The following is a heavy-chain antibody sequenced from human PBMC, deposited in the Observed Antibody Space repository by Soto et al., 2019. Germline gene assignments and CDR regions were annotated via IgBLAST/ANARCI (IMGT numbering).Heavy chain of an antibody. J-gene: IGHJ4*02. V-gene: IGHV2-5*02. CDR2: IYWDNDK. D-gene: IGHD4-17*01. CDR1: GFSLSAHGVG. Sequence: QITLKESGPTLVKPTQTLTLTCTFSGFSLSAHGVGVGWIRQPPGKALEWLALIYWDNDKRYSPSLKSRRTITKDTSKYQVVLTMTNMGHVDTATYFCAHRDYGDYFDYWGQGTLVTVSS. CDR3: AHRDYGDYFDY.